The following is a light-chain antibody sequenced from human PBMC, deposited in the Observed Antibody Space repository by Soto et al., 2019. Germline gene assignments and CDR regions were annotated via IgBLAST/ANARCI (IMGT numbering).Light chain of an antibody. J-gene: IGKJ1*01. Sequence: VLAQSPGTLSLSPGERATLSCRASQSVSPTYLAWYQQKPGQAPRLLIYGASSRATGIPDRFSGSGSGTDFTLTISRLEPEDFAVYYCQQYGHSPRTFGQGTKVDIK. V-gene: IGKV3-20*01. CDR2: GAS. CDR1: QSVSPTY. CDR3: QQYGHSPRT.